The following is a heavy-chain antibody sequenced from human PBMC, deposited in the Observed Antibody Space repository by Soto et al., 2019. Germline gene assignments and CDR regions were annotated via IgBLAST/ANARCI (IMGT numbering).Heavy chain of an antibody. D-gene: IGHD5-12*01. V-gene: IGHV3-30-3*01. CDR1: GFTFSSYA. CDR3: ARDYYRFNSGYGFSMDV. Sequence: GGSLRLSCAASGFTFSSYAMHWVRQAPGKGLEWVAVISYDGSNKYYADSVKGRFTISRDNSKNTLYLQMNSLRAEDTAVYYCARDYYRFNSGYGFSMDVWGQGTTVTVAS. J-gene: IGHJ6*02. CDR2: ISYDGSNK.